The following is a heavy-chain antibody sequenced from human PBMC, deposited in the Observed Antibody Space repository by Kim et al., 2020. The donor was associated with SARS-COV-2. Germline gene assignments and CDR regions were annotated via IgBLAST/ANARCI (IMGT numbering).Heavy chain of an antibody. V-gene: IGHV4-59*01. Sequence: SETLSLICTVSGGSISSYYWSWIRQPPGKGLEWIGYIYYSGSTNYNPSLKSRVTISVDTSKNQFSLQLSSVTAADTAVYYCARTAEYSSSWYSNWFDPWGQRTLVTGSA. CDR2: IYYSGST. J-gene: IGHJ5*02. CDR3: ARTAEYSSSWYSNWFDP. D-gene: IGHD6-13*01. CDR1: GGSISSYY.